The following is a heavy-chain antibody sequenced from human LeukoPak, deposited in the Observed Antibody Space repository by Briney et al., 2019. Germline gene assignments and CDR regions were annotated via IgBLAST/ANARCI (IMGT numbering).Heavy chain of an antibody. CDR2: INPSGGST. Sequence: ASVKVSCKASGYTFNNHYMYWVRQAPGQGLEWMGVINPSGGSTSYAQKFQGRVTMTRDTSTRTVYMEVNSLRSEDTAVYYCTRQGTYSSAIGMGYWGQGTLVTVSS. CDR3: TRQGTYSSAIGMGY. CDR1: GYTFNNHY. D-gene: IGHD6-19*01. J-gene: IGHJ4*02. V-gene: IGHV1-46*02.